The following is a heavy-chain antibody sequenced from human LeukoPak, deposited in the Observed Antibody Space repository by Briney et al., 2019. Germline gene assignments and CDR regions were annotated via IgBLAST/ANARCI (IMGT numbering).Heavy chain of an antibody. CDR1: GGSFSGYY. V-gene: IGHV4-34*01. Sequence: WETLSLTCAVYGGSFSGYYWSWIRQPPGKGLEWIGEINHSGSTNYNPSLKSRVTISVDTSKNQFSLKLSSVTAADTAVYYCARGLRGYSSSWYGYWGQGTLVTVSS. D-gene: IGHD6-13*01. CDR2: INHSGST. CDR3: ARGLRGYSSSWYGY. J-gene: IGHJ4*02.